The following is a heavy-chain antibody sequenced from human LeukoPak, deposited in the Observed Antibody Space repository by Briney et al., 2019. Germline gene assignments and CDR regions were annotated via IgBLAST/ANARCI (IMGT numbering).Heavy chain of an antibody. D-gene: IGHD3-9*01. J-gene: IGHJ6*02. CDR3: ARQLVLRYFDWLPHYGMDV. Sequence: ASVKVSCKASGYTFTSYDINWVRQATGQGLEWMGWMNPNSGNTGYAQKFQGRVTMARNTSISTAYMELSSLRSEDTAVYYCARQLVLRYFDWLPHYGMDVWGQGTTVTVSS. CDR1: GYTFTSYD. CDR2: MNPNSGNT. V-gene: IGHV1-8*01.